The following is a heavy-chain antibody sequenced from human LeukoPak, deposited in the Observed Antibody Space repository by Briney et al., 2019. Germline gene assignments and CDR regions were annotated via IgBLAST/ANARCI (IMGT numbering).Heavy chain of an antibody. V-gene: IGHV3-21*01. J-gene: IGHJ5*02. CDR1: GFTFSSYS. CDR2: ISSSSSYI. CDR3: AKNGQSGFSFDP. Sequence: GGSLRLSCAASGFTFSSYSMNWVRQAPGKGLEWVSSISSSSSYIYYADSVKGRFTISRDNAKNSLYLQTNSLRAEDTAVYYRAKNGQSGFSFDPWGQGTLVTVSS. D-gene: IGHD1-26*01.